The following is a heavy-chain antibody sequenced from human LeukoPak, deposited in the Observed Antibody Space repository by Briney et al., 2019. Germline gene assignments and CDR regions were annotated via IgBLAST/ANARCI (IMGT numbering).Heavy chain of an antibody. CDR2: IYYSGST. V-gene: IGHV4-59*08. CDR3: ARLIGSSTVADY. Sequence: SETLSLTCTVSGGSISGYFWGWIRQSPGMGLEWIGYIYYSGSTTYNPSLKSRVIISVDTSKNQFFLKLDSVTAADTAVYYCARLIGSSTVADYWGQGTLVTVSS. J-gene: IGHJ4*02. CDR1: GGSISGYF. D-gene: IGHD1-14*01.